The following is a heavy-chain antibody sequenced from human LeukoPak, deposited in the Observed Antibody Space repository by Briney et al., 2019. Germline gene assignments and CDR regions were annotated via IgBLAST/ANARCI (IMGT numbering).Heavy chain of an antibody. D-gene: IGHD6-19*01. CDR1: GFTFSGYW. CDR2: INSDGYSI. V-gene: IGHV3-74*03. J-gene: IGHJ5*01. CDR3: TRAGYSSGFDS. Sequence: GGSLRLTCAASGFTFSGYWMHWVRQAPGKGLVWVSRINSDGYSITYADSVKGRFTISRDNAKNTLYLQMNSLIAEDTAVYFCTRAGYSSGFDSWGQGTLVTVSS.